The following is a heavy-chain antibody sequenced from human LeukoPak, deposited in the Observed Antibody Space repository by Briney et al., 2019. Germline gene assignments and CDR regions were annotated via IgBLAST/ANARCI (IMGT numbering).Heavy chain of an antibody. CDR2: IYPGDSDT. J-gene: IGHJ3*02. CDR1: GYSFTSYW. CDR3: ARRTMTINYYDSSGSSSAFDI. Sequence: GESLKISCKGSGYSFTSYWIGWVRQMPGKGLEWMGIIYPGDSDTRYSPSFQGQVTISADKSISTAYLQWSSLKASGTAMYYCARRTMTINYYDSSGSSSAFDIWDQGTMVTVSS. V-gene: IGHV5-51*01. D-gene: IGHD3-22*01.